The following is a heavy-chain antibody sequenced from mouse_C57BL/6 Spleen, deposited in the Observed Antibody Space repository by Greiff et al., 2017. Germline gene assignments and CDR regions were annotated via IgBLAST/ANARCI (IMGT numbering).Heavy chain of an antibody. Sequence: EVKLMESGEGLVKPGGSLKLSCAASGFTFSSYAMSWVRQTPEKRLEWVAYISSGGDYIYYADTVKGRFTISRDNARNTLYLQLSSLKSEDTAMYYCTRALGIYYGSSYGYFDVWGTGTTVTVAA. CDR3: TRALGIYYGSSYGYFDV. J-gene: IGHJ1*03. D-gene: IGHD1-1*01. CDR2: ISSGGDYI. CDR1: GFTFSSYA. V-gene: IGHV5-9-1*02.